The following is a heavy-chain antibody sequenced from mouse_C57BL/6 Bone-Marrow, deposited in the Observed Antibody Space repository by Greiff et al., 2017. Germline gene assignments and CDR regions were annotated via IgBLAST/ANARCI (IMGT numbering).Heavy chain of an antibody. CDR2: ITPSSGYT. CDR3: ARYGNYYSYYAMDY. Sequence: QVQLKQSGAELAKPGASVKLSCKASGYTFTSYWMHWVKQRPGQGLEWIGYITPSSGYTKYNQKFKDNATLTADKSSSTAYMQLSSLAYEDSAVYYCARYGNYYSYYAMDYWGQGTSVTVSS. D-gene: IGHD2-1*01. J-gene: IGHJ4*01. CDR1: GYTFTSYW. V-gene: IGHV1-7*01.